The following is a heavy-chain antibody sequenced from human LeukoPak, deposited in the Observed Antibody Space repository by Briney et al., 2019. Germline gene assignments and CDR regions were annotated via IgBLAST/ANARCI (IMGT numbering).Heavy chain of an antibody. CDR3: ARGVTTGVDFFDI. Sequence: GGSLRLSCAASGFTFSSYSMNWVRQAPGKGLEWVANINLDGSEKYYVDSVKGRFSISRDNARDSLYLQMNSLRADDTAVYYCARGVTTGVDFFDIWGQGTMVTVSS. J-gene: IGHJ3*02. CDR2: INLDGSEK. D-gene: IGHD4-17*01. CDR1: GFTFSSYS. V-gene: IGHV3-7*01.